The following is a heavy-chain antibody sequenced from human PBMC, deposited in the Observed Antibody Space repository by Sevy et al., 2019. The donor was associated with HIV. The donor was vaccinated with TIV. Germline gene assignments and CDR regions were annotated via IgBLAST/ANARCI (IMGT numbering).Heavy chain of an antibody. V-gene: IGHV3-21*01. CDR1: GFTFNTYN. J-gene: IGHJ6*02. CDR3: AREGGATDYGMDV. Sequence: GSLRLSCGASGFTFNTYNFNWVRQAPGKGLECVSSISSTSTYIYYADSVRGRFTISRDNAKNSLYLQMNNLRAEDTAIYYCAREGGATDYGMDVWGLGTTVTVSS. CDR2: ISSTSTYI. D-gene: IGHD1-26*01.